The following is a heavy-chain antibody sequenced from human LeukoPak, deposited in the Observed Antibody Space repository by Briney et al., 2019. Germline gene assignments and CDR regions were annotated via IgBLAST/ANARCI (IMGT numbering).Heavy chain of an antibody. D-gene: IGHD3-16*02. J-gene: IGHJ4*02. CDR2: IYYSGST. V-gene: IGHV4-59*01. Sequence: SETLSLTCTISGGSISSYYWTWVRQPPGKGLEWIGYIYYSGSTNYNPSLKSRVTISVDTSKNQFSLKLSSVTAADTAVYYCARYVWGSYPTFEDYWGQGTLVTVSS. CDR1: GGSISSYY. CDR3: ARYVWGSYPTFEDY.